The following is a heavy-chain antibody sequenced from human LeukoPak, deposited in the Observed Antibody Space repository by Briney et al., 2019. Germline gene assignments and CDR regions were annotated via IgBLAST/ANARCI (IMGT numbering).Heavy chain of an antibody. Sequence: PSETLSLTCIVSGGSIRSDYWSWIRQPAGKGLEWIGRIYSGGSSNRNPSLKSRVTMSVDTSNNQISLKLTSVTAADTAVYYCARGSRGARFDYWGQGTLVTVSS. J-gene: IGHJ4*02. CDR2: IYSGGSS. V-gene: IGHV4-4*07. CDR3: ARGSRGARFDY. D-gene: IGHD4/OR15-4a*01. CDR1: GGSIRSDY.